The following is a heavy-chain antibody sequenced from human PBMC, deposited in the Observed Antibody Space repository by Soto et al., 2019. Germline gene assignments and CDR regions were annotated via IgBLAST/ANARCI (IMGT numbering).Heavy chain of an antibody. J-gene: IGHJ4*02. D-gene: IGHD3-22*01. CDR3: ARGGRYYDSSDLFDY. CDR2: IYHSGST. CDR1: GYSISSGYY. Sequence: TSETLSLTCAVSGYSISSGYYWGWIRQPPGKGLEWIGSIYHSGSTYYNPSLKSRVTISVDTSKNQFSLKLSSVTAADTAVYYCARGGRYYDSSDLFDYWGQGTMVTVSS. V-gene: IGHV4-38-2*01.